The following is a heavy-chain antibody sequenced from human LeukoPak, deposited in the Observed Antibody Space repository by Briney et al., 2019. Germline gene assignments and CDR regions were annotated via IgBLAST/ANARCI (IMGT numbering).Heavy chain of an antibody. J-gene: IGHJ4*02. V-gene: IGHV1-18*01. D-gene: IGHD5-18*01. CDR2: SSAYNGNT. Sequence: ASVKVSCKASGYTFTDFGISWVRQAPGQGLEWMGWSSAYNGNTKYAQNVQGRVTMTADTSTDTAYMELRSLRSGDTAVYYCARDLGEDTTMIFFDFWGQGTLVTVSS. CDR3: ARDLGEDTTMIFFDF. CDR1: GYTFTDFG.